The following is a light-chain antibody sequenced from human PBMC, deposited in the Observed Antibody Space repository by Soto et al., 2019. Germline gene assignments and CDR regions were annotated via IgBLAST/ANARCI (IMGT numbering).Light chain of an antibody. Sequence: DIQLTQSPSSLSAFVGDRVTITCRASQGIRNYLNWYQQKPGRAPKLLIYASSTLQTEVPSRFSGSASGTDFPLTISSLQPEDFATYFCQHSYSAPLTFGGGTKVDIK. V-gene: IGKV1-39*01. J-gene: IGKJ4*01. CDR1: QGIRNY. CDR2: ASS. CDR3: QHSYSAPLT.